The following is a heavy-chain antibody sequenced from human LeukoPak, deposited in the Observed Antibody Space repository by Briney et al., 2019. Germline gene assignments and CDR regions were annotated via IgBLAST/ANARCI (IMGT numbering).Heavy chain of an antibody. V-gene: IGHV3-43D*03. CDR1: GFTFSSYS. CDR2: ISWDGGST. Sequence: GGSLRLSCAASGFTFSSYSMNWVRQAPGKGLEWVSLISWDGGSTYYADSVKGRFTISRDNSKNSLYLQMNSLRAEDTALYYCAKVAEYSSSFPSYYYYYMDVWGKGTTVTVSS. D-gene: IGHD6-6*01. J-gene: IGHJ6*03. CDR3: AKVAEYSSSFPSYYYYYMDV.